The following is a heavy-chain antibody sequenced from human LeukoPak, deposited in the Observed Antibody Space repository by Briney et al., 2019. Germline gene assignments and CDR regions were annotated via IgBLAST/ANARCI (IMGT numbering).Heavy chain of an antibody. J-gene: IGHJ3*02. CDR2: IYYSGST. V-gene: IGHV4-59*01. D-gene: IGHD5-12*01. Sequence: SETLSLTCTVSGGSISSYYWSWLRQPPGKGLEWIGYIYYSGSTKYNPSLKSRVPISVDTSKNQFSLKLSSVTAADTAVYYCARKDSGYGSDAFDIWGQGTMVTVSS. CDR3: ARKDSGYGSDAFDI. CDR1: GGSISSYY.